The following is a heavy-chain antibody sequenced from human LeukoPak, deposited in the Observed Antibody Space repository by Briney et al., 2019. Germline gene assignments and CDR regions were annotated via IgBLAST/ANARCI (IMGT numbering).Heavy chain of an antibody. J-gene: IGHJ4*02. V-gene: IGHV3-23*01. CDR3: TKDKTGVLYHHDSSGYYGGFDY. D-gene: IGHD3-22*01. Sequence: GGSLRLSCAASGFTFSSYAMRWVRQAPGKGLGWVSAISGSGGSTYYADSVKGRFTISRENSKNTLYLQMNSLRAEDTAGYYCTKDKTGVLYHHDSSGYYGGFDYWGQGTLVTVSS. CDR2: ISGSGGST. CDR1: GFTFSSYA.